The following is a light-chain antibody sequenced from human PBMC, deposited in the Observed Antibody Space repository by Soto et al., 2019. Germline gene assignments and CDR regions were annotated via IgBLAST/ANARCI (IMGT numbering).Light chain of an antibody. V-gene: IGLV1-40*01. CDR2: GNS. J-gene: IGLJ3*02. CDR3: QSYDSSLSNWV. Sequence: QSVLTQPPSVSGSPGQRVTISCTGSSSNIGAGYDVHWYQQLPGTAPKLLIYGNSNRPSGVPDRLSGSKSGTSASLAVTGLEAEDAADYYCQSYDSSLSNWVFGGGTKLTVL. CDR1: SSNIGAGYD.